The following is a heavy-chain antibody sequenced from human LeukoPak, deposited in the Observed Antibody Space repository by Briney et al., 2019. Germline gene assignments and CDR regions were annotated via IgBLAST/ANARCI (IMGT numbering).Heavy chain of an antibody. CDR2: ISYDGLNK. D-gene: IGHD1-1*01. J-gene: IGHJ4*02. V-gene: IGHV3-30-3*01. CDR3: ARDLGILWKLAYS. Sequence: GGSLRLSCAASGFTFNDHSMHWIRLAPHKGLEWVAVISYDGLNKYYSHSAKDRFTVSRDNVNNILYLQMNRLRTEDTAVYYCARDLGILWKLAYSWGQGTLVTVSS. CDR1: GFTFNDHS.